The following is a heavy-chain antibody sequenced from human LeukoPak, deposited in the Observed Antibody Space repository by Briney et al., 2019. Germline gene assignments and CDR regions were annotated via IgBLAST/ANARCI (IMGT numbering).Heavy chain of an antibody. J-gene: IGHJ4*02. D-gene: IGHD2-2*01. V-gene: IGHV3-7*01. CDR1: GFTFSSYW. Sequence: GGSLRPSCAASGFTFSSYWMSWVRQAPGKGLEWVANIKQDGSEKYYVDSVKGRFTISRDNAKNSLYLQMNSLRAEDTAVYYCARRYCSSTSCCGNYFDYWGQGTLVTVSS. CDR2: IKQDGSEK. CDR3: ARRYCSSTSCCGNYFDY.